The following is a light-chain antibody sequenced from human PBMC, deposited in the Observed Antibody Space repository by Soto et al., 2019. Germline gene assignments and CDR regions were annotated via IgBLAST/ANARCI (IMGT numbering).Light chain of an antibody. Sequence: QSALTQPASVSGSRGQSITISCTGTGSDVGGYDYVSWYQHHPGKAPKVMIYEVTNRPSGVSNRFSGSKSGNTASLTISGLLAEDEADYYCTSYTSSSTYVFGTGTKVTVL. V-gene: IGLV2-14*01. CDR2: EVT. J-gene: IGLJ1*01. CDR1: GSDVGGYDY. CDR3: TSYTSSSTYV.